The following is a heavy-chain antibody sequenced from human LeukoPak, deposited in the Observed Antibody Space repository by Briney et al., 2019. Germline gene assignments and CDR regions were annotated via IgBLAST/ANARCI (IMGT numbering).Heavy chain of an antibody. J-gene: IGHJ3*02. V-gene: IGHV1-46*01. CDR3: ARDSYYGSGMLFMEDAFDI. CDR1: GYTFTSNY. D-gene: IGHD3-10*01. Sequence: GASVKVSCKAFGYTFTSNYMHWVRQAPGQGPEWMGVISPSGGSTTYAQKFQDRLTLTRDMSTSTDYLELSSLRSEDTAVYYCARDSYYGSGMLFMEDAFDIWGQGTMVTVSS. CDR2: ISPSGGST.